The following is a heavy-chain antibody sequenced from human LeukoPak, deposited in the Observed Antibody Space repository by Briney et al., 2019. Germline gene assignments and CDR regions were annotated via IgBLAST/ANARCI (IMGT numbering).Heavy chain of an antibody. Sequence: PGGSLRLSCAASGFTFSSYSMNWVRQAPGKGLEWVSSISSSSYIYYADSVKGRFTISRDNAKNSLYLQMNSLRAEDTAVYYCARDISPAGTEDAFDIWGQGTMVTVSS. CDR3: ARDISPAGTEDAFDI. CDR1: GFTFSSYS. J-gene: IGHJ3*02. D-gene: IGHD1-1*01. V-gene: IGHV3-21*01. CDR2: ISSSSYI.